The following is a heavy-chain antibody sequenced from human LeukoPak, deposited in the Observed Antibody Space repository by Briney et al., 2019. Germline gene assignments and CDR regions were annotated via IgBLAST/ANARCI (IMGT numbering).Heavy chain of an antibody. D-gene: IGHD2-2*01. V-gene: IGHV3-48*01. CDR1: GFTFSSYS. J-gene: IGHJ4*02. CDR3: ASEDIVVVPAATGFDY. Sequence: GGSLRLSCAASGFTFSSYSMNWVRQAPGKGLEWVSYISSSSSTIYYADSVKGRFTISRDNAKNSLYLQMNSLRAEDTAVYYCASEDIVVVPAATGFDYWGQGTLVTVSS. CDR2: ISSSSSTI.